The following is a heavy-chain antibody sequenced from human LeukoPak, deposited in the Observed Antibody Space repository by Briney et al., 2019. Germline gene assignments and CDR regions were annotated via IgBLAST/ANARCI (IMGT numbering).Heavy chain of an antibody. CDR2: INPNSGGT. D-gene: IGHD6-13*01. CDR3: ARDLFDGSWYGGNDAFDN. J-gene: IGHJ3*02. V-gene: IGHV1-2*04. Sequence: ASVKVSCKASGYTFTGYYMHWVRQAPGQGLEWMGWINPNSGGTNYAQKFQGWVTMTRDTSISTAYMELSRLRSDDTAVYYCARDLFDGSWYGGNDAFDNWGQGTMVTVSS. CDR1: GYTFTGYY.